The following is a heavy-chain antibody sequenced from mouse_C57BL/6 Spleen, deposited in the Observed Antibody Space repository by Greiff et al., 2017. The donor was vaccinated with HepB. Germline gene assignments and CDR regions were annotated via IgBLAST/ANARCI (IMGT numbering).Heavy chain of an antibody. Sequence: VQLQQSGAELVRPGASVKLSCKASGYTFTDYYINWVKQRPGQGLEWIARIYPGSGNTYYNEKFKGKATLTAEKSSRTAYMQLSSLTSEDSAVYFCARYSSYSMVYWGQGTSVTVSS. V-gene: IGHV1-76*01. J-gene: IGHJ4*01. CDR1: GYTFTDYY. CDR2: IYPGSGNT. D-gene: IGHD1-1*01. CDR3: ARYSSYSMVY.